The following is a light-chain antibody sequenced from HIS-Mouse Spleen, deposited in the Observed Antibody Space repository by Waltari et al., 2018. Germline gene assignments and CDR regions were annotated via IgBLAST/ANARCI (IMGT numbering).Light chain of an antibody. CDR3: CSYAGSSTYWV. CDR1: SRAVWRYTL. Sequence: QSALTQSASVSGSPGQSINISCTGTSRAVWRYTLVPWYQQHPGKAPKLMIYEGSKRPSGVSNRFSGSKSGNTASLTISGLQAEDEADYYCCSYAGSSTYWVFGGGTKLTVL. J-gene: IGLJ3*02. V-gene: IGLV2-23*01. CDR2: EGS.